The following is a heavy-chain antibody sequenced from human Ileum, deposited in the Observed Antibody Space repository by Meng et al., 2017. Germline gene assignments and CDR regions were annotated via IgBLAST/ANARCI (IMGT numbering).Heavy chain of an antibody. Sequence: GPGLGSLSDPLSLICTVSGGSVSRAGYQWGWIPPPPGKGLEGIGYASTNYTPSLKSRLTISLDTSRNQFSLSLSSVTAADTAVYYCARDHMGSLDYWGQGILVTVSS. CDR2: AST. CDR3: ARDHMGSLDY. V-gene: IGHV4-61*08. J-gene: IGHJ4*02. CDR1: GGSVSRAGYQ. D-gene: IGHD1-26*01.